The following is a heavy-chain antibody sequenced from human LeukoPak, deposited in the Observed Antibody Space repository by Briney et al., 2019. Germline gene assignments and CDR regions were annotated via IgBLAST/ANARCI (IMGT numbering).Heavy chain of an antibody. CDR1: GGSFSGYY. V-gene: IGHV4-34*01. Sequence: KPSETLSLTCAVYGGSFSGYYWSWIRQPPGKGLEWIGEINHSESTNYNPSLKSRVTISVDTSKNQFSLKLNSVTAADTAVYYCARGNIVGATYFDYWGQGTLVTVSS. J-gene: IGHJ4*02. CDR3: ARGNIVGATYFDY. D-gene: IGHD1-26*01. CDR2: INHSEST.